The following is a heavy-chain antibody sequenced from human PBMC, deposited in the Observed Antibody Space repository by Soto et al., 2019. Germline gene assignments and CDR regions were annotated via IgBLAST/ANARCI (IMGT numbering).Heavy chain of an antibody. CDR1: GYSISSGYY. J-gene: IGHJ5*02. V-gene: IGHV4-38-2*01. CDR2: IYHSGST. CDR3: ARRGVAAGNGWFHP. D-gene: IGHD6-13*01. Sequence: PSETLSLTCAVSGYSISSGYYWGWIRQPPGKGLEWIGSIYHSGSTYYNPSLKSRVTISVDTSKNQFSLKLSSVTAADTAVYYCARRGVAAGNGWFHPWGQGTLVTVSS.